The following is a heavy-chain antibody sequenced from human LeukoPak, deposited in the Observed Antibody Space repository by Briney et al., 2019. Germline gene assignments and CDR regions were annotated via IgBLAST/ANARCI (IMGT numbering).Heavy chain of an antibody. CDR2: TFGSGGSP. Sequence: GGSLRLSCEASGFTFGSFAMYWVRQAPGKGLDWIAGTFGSGGSPHYADSVKGRFTISRDNSKNTVYLQINSLRAEDTAVYYCGKTTAGYSSGQKPAWPVDYWGQGTLVTVSS. J-gene: IGHJ4*02. CDR3: GKTTAGYSSGQKPAWPVDY. V-gene: IGHV3-23*01. D-gene: IGHD5-18*01. CDR1: GFTFGSFA.